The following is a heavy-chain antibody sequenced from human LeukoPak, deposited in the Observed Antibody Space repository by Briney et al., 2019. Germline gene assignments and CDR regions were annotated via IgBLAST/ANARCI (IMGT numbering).Heavy chain of an antibody. J-gene: IGHJ4*02. Sequence: SETLSLTCTVSGGSVSSSSYYWTWIRQPPGKGLEWIGYIYYTGGTNYNPSLKSRVTISVDRSKNQFSLRLSPVTAADTAVYYCARGRAYYDSSGYFDYWGQGTLVTVSS. V-gene: IGHV4-61*01. CDR2: IYYTGGT. CDR3: ARGRAYYDSSGYFDY. D-gene: IGHD3-22*01. CDR1: GGSVSSSSYY.